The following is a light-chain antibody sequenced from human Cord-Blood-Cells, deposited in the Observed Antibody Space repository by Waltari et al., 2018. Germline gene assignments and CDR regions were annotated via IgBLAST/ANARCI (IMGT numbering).Light chain of an antibody. CDR3: QQSYSTPYT. Sequence: DIQMTQSPSSLSASVGDRVTITCRSSQSISSYLNWYQQKPGKAPKLLIYAASSLQSGVPSKFSGSGSLTDFTLTISSLQPEDFETYYCQQSYSTPYTFGQGTKLEIK. CDR1: QSISSY. J-gene: IGKJ2*01. V-gene: IGKV1-39*01. CDR2: AAS.